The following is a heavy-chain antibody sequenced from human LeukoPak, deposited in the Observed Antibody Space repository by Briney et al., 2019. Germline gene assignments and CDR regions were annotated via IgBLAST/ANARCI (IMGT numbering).Heavy chain of an antibody. V-gene: IGHV3-30*02. CDR3: AKDQGGAGTNSDY. J-gene: IGHJ4*02. D-gene: IGHD1-26*01. CDR2: IRYDGGNK. CDR1: GFTFNIYG. Sequence: GGSLRLSCAASGFTFNIYGMHWVRQAPGKGLEWVAFIRYDGGNKYYTDSAKGRFTISRDNSKNTLYLQMDSLRAEDTAVYCCAKDQGGAGTNSDYWGQGTLVTVSS.